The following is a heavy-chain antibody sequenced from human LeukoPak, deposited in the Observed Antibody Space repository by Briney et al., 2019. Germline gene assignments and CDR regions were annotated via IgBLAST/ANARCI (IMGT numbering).Heavy chain of an antibody. CDR1: GGTFSSYA. CDR3: ARDRWYSSSWYGPDAFDI. J-gene: IGHJ3*02. V-gene: IGHV1-69*05. D-gene: IGHD6-13*01. CDR2: IIPIFGTA. Sequence: SVKVSCKASGGTFSSYAISWVRQAPGQGLEWMGGIIPIFGTANYAQKFQGRVTITTDESTSTAYMELSSLRSEDTAVYYCARDRWYSSSWYGPDAFDIWGQGTTVTVSS.